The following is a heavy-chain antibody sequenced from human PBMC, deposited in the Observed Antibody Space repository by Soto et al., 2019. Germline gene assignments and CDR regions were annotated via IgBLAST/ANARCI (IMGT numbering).Heavy chain of an antibody. Sequence: SVKVSCTASGDTFSSYASRLVRQAPGQGLEWMGGIIPIFGTANYAQKFQGRVTITADESTSTAYMELSSLRSEDTAVYYCARDSEDYGGNPIYFDDWAQGTLVTVSS. V-gene: IGHV1-69*13. J-gene: IGHJ4*02. CDR1: GDTFSSYA. CDR2: IIPIFGTA. CDR3: ARDSEDYGGNPIYFDD. D-gene: IGHD4-17*01.